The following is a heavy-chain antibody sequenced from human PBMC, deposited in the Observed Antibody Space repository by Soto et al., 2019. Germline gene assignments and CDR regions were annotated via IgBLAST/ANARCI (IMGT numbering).Heavy chain of an antibody. J-gene: IGHJ4*02. D-gene: IGHD5-12*01. Sequence: EVQLVESGGGLVKPGGSLRLSCAASGFTFSSYSMNWVRQSPGKGLECVSSISSSSRYIYYADSVKGRFTISRDNAKNSLYLQMNSLRAEDTAVYYCARDGLEMATISRYDYWGQGTLVTVSS. CDR1: GFTFSSYS. CDR2: ISSSSRYI. CDR3: ARDGLEMATISRYDY. V-gene: IGHV3-21*01.